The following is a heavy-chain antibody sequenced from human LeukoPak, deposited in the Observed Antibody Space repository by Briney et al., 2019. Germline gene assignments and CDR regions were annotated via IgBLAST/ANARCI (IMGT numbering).Heavy chain of an antibody. CDR2: IYTSGST. CDR3: AREDYDFWNGPTPYYYYYMDV. CDR1: GGSISSYY. D-gene: IGHD3-3*01. V-gene: IGHV4-4*07. J-gene: IGHJ6*03. Sequence: SETLSLTCTVSGGSISSYYWSWIRQPAGKGLEWIGRIYTSGSTNYNPSLKSRVTMSVDTSKNQFSLKLSSVTAADTAVYYCAREDYDFWNGPTPYYYYYMDVWGKGTTVTVSS.